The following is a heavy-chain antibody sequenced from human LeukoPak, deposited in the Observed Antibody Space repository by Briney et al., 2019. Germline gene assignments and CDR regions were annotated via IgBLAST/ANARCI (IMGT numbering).Heavy chain of an antibody. Sequence: PGRSLRLSCAASGFTFSSYWMSWVRQAPGKGLEWVANIKEDGSEKYYVDSVKGRFTISRDNAKNSLYLQMNSLRAEDTAVYFCARDVRASFDYWGQGTLVTVSS. CDR3: ARDVRASFDY. CDR2: IKEDGSEK. J-gene: IGHJ4*02. V-gene: IGHV3-7*04. CDR1: GFTFSSYW.